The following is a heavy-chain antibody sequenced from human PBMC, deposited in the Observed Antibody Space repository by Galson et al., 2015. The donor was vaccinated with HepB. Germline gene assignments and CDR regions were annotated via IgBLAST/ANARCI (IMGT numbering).Heavy chain of an antibody. D-gene: IGHD5-18*01. CDR3: AKGYGLFDS. V-gene: IGHV3-23*01. CDR2: ISDNGDST. Sequence: SLRLSCAASGFAFDTHAMSWVRQAPGRGLEWISGISDNGDSTFYADSVKGRFTVSRDNSNNMLYLQMNSLRAGDAGLYFCAKGYGLFDSWGQGILVTVSS. CDR1: GFAFDTHA. J-gene: IGHJ5*01.